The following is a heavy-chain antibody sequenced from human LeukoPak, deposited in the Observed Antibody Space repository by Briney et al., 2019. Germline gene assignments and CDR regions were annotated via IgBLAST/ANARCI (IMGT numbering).Heavy chain of an antibody. Sequence: SETLSLACTVSGGSISSTSYYWGWIRQPPGKGLEWIGSIYYSGSTYYNPSLKSRVTISVDTSKNQFSLKLSSVTAADTAVYYCASFRYYDFWSGYYTGKWFDPWGQGTLVTVSS. CDR2: IYYSGST. D-gene: IGHD3-3*01. CDR1: GGSISSTSYY. CDR3: ASFRYYDFWSGYYTGKWFDP. V-gene: IGHV4-39*07. J-gene: IGHJ5*02.